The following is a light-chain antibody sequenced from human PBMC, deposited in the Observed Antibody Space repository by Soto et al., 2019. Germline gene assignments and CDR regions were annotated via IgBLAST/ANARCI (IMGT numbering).Light chain of an antibody. J-gene: IGLJ1*01. CDR3: CSYAGSSTYI. Sequence: QSALTQPASVSGSPGQSSTISCTGTSSDVGSHNLVSWYQQHPDRAPKVMIYEGSKRPSGVPNRFSGSKSGNTASLTISGLQAEDEADYFCCSYAGSSTYIFGSGTKVTVL. V-gene: IGLV2-23*01. CDR2: EGS. CDR1: SSDVGSHNL.